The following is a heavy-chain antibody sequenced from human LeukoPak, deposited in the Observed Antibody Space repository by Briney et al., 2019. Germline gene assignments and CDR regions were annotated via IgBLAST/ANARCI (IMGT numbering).Heavy chain of an antibody. D-gene: IGHD3-22*01. CDR1: GVTFSSYG. CDR2: ISYDGSNK. Sequence: GGSLRLSCAATGVTFSSYGMHLVRQAPGKGLEWVAVISYDGSNKYYADSVKGRFTISRDNSKNTLYLQMNSLRAEDTAVYYCRVVITTTDYWGQGTLVTVSS. J-gene: IGHJ4*02. CDR3: RVVITTTDY. V-gene: IGHV3-30*03.